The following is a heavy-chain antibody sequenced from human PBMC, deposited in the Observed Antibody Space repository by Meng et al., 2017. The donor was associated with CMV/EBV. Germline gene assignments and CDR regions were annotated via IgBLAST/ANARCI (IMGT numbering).Heavy chain of an antibody. V-gene: IGHV3-30*02. CDR3: ARDPIVVVPAALIGDAFDI. CDR2: IRYDGSSK. Sequence: GESLKISCAASGFTFSSYGMHWVRQPPGKGLEWVAFIRYDGSSKYYADSVKGRFTISRDNSKNTLYLQMNSLRGEDTAVYYCARDPIVVVPAALIGDAFDIWGQGTMVTVSS. J-gene: IGHJ3*02. CDR1: GFTFSSYG. D-gene: IGHD2-2*01.